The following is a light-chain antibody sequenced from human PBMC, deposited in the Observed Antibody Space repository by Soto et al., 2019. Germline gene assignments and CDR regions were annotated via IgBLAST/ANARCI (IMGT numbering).Light chain of an antibody. CDR3: SSYTSSSTVV. Sequence: QSALTQPASVSGSPGQSITISCTGTSSDVGGYNYVSWYQQHPGKAPKLMIYDVSNRPSGVSNLFSGSKSVNTASLTISGLQAEDEADYYCSSYTSSSTVVFGGGTQLTVL. CDR1: SSDVGGYNY. V-gene: IGLV2-14*03. J-gene: IGLJ2*01. CDR2: DVS.